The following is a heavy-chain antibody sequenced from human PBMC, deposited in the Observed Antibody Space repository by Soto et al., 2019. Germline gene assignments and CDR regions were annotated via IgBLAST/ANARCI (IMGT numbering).Heavy chain of an antibody. V-gene: IGHV1-69*13. Sequence: GASVKVSCKASGGTFSSYAISWVRQAPGQGLEWMGGIIPIFGTANYAQKFQGRVTITADESTSTAYMELSSLRSEDTAVYYCAKNTANDAFDIWGQGTMVTVSS. CDR1: GGTFSSYA. J-gene: IGHJ3*02. D-gene: IGHD5-18*01. CDR3: AKNTANDAFDI. CDR2: IIPIFGTA.